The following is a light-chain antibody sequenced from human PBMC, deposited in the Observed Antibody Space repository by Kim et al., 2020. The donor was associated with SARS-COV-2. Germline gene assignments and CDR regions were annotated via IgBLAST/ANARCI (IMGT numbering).Light chain of an antibody. CDR2: DVS. Sequence: GQSVTISCTGTSSDVGGYNYVSWYQQHPGKAPKLMIYDVSKRPSGVPDRFSGSKSGNTASLTISGLQAEDEADYYCCSYAGSYTFVFGGGTKLTVL. CDR3: CSYAGSYTFV. CDR1: SSDVGGYNY. V-gene: IGLV2-11*01. J-gene: IGLJ3*02.